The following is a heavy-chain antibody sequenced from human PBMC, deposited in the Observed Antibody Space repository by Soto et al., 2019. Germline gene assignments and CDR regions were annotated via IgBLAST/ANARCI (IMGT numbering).Heavy chain of an antibody. J-gene: IGHJ4*02. D-gene: IGHD3-22*01. CDR2: ISGSGGST. Sequence: PGGSLRLSCAASGFTFSSYAMSWVRQAPGKGLEWVSAISGSGGSTYYADSVKGRFTISRDNSKNTLYLQMNSLRAEDTAVYYCAKVKSSGYYYGVDYWGQGTLVTVSS. CDR3: AKVKSSGYYYGVDY. CDR1: GFTFSSYA. V-gene: IGHV3-23*01.